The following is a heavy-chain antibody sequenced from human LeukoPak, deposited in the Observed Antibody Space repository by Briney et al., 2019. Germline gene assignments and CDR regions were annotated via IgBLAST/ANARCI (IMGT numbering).Heavy chain of an antibody. Sequence: GSLRLSCAASGFTFSSFSMNWVRQAPGKGLEWLSYISSTSSAIYYADSLKGRFTISRDNAKNSLYLQMDSLRAEDTAVYYCARVIGSYGDSAYWGQGTLVTVSS. V-gene: IGHV3-48*04. D-gene: IGHD3-16*01. CDR3: ARVIGSYGDSAY. J-gene: IGHJ4*02. CDR2: ISSTSSAI. CDR1: GFTFSSFS.